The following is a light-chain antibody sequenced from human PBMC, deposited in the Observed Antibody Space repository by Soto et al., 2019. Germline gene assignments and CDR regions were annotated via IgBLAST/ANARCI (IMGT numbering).Light chain of an antibody. J-gene: IGLJ2*01. CDR3: SSDTSIRGV. Sequence: QSALTQPASVSGSPGPSITISCTVTSSDVGGYNYVSRHQQHPGKAPKLMIYDVSNRPSGVSNRFCGSNSGNTAYLTISLLQDEDEADYCCSSDTSIRGVFGGGTKLTVL. V-gene: IGLV2-14*01. CDR1: SSDVGGYNY. CDR2: DVS.